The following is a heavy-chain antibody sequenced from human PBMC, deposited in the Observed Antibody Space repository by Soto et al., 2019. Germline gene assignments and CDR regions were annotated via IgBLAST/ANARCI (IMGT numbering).Heavy chain of an antibody. CDR3: ARPIRYTYGYFPRYVDQ. CDR1: GGSLSSGGYY. J-gene: IGHJ4*02. CDR2: IYYSGST. V-gene: IGHV4-31*03. D-gene: IGHD5-18*01. Sequence: SETLSLTCNLPGGSLSSGGYYWSWIRQHPGKGLEWIGYIYYSGSTYYNQSLKSRLTISVDTSKSQFSLTLSSVTAADSAMSFCARPIRYTYGYFPRYVDQWGQGTRVTVSS.